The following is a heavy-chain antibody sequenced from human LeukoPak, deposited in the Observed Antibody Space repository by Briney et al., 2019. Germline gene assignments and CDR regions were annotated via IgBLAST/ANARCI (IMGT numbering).Heavy chain of an antibody. CDR2: ISGSSRTM. CDR3: ARDLGLYDYGGNIDY. Sequence: QTGGSLRLSCAASGFTFSSYSMHRIRQAPGKGLEWVSYISGSSRTMYYVDSVKGRFTISRDNAKNSLYLQMNSLRAGDTAVYYCARDLGLYDYGGNIDYWGQGTLVTVSS. D-gene: IGHD4-23*01. V-gene: IGHV3-48*04. J-gene: IGHJ4*02. CDR1: GFTFSSYS.